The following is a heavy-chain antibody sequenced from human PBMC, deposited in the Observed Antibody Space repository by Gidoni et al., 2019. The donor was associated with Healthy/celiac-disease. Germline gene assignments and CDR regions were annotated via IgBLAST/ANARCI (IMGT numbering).Heavy chain of an antibody. V-gene: IGHV3-33*01. Sequence: QVQLVESGGGVVQPGRSLRLSCTASGFPFRSYGIHWVRQAPGKGLEWVAVIWYDGRNTYYADSVKGRFTISRDNSKNTLYLQMNSLRAEDTAVYYCARDRVVRNYYYYGMDAWGQGTTVTVSS. CDR1: GFPFRSYG. CDR3: ARDRVVRNYYYYGMDA. J-gene: IGHJ6*02. D-gene: IGHD2-2*01. CDR2: IWYDGRNT.